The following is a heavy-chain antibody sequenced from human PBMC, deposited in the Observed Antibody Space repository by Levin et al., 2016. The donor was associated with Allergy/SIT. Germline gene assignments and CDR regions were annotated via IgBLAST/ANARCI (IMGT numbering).Heavy chain of an antibody. CDR1: GGSFSGYY. CDR3: ARLDGAAADY. D-gene: IGHD6-13*01. Sequence: SETLSLTCAVYGGSFSGYYWSWIRQPPGKGLEWIGEINHSGSTNYNPSLKSRVTISVGTSKNQFSLKLSSVTAADTAVYYCARLDGAAADYWGQGTLVTVSS. J-gene: IGHJ4*02. V-gene: IGHV4-34*01. CDR2: INHSGST.